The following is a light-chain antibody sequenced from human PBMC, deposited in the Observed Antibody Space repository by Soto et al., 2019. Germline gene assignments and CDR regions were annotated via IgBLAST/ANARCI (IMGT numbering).Light chain of an antibody. CDR2: GAS. CDR3: QHDGSSMYT. J-gene: IGKJ2*01. Sequence: EILLTQSPGTLSLSPGERATLSCRASQSVSSSYVAWYQQKPGQAPRLLIYGASSRATSIPDRFSGSGSGTDFTLTISRLEPEDFAVYYGQHDGSSMYTFGQGTKLEIK. CDR1: QSVSSSY. V-gene: IGKV3-20*01.